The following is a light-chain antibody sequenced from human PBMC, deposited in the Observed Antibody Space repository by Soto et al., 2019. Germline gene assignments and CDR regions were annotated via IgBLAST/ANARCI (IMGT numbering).Light chain of an antibody. V-gene: IGKV3-20*01. J-gene: IGKJ1*01. CDR2: GIS. Sequence: EIVLTQSPGTLSLSPGERATLSCRASHTISSSYLAWYQQKPGQAPRLLMYGISRRATGIPDRFSGSGSGTDFTLTIPRLEPEDVAVYYCQQYVTSSPRTFGQGTQVEIK. CDR1: HTISSSY. CDR3: QQYVTSSPRT.